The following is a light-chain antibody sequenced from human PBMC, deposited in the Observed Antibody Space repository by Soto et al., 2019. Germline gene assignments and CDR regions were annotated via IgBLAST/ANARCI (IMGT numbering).Light chain of an antibody. CDR1: QSVTSN. V-gene: IGKV3-11*01. CDR2: GAS. Sequence: EIVPAQSPGPPLFSPGERPPPSFPASQSVTSNFLAWYRQEPGQAPRLLIYGASTRATGIPARFSGSGSGTDFTLTISSLEPEDFAVYYCQQRSNWPTFGQGTRLEIK. CDR3: QQRSNWPT. J-gene: IGKJ5*01.